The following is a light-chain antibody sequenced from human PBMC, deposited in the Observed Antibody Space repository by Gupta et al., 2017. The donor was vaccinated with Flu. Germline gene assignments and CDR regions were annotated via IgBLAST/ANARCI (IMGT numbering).Light chain of an antibody. Sequence: QSVLTQPPSVSGASGQRVTISCTGSSSNIGAGYDVHWYQQLPGTAPKLLIYGNSNQPSGVPDRFSGSKSGTSASLAITGLQAEDEADYYCQSYDSSLSGSSVFGTGTKVTVL. CDR2: GNS. CDR3: QSYDSSLSGSSV. J-gene: IGLJ1*01. CDR1: SSNIGAGYD. V-gene: IGLV1-40*01.